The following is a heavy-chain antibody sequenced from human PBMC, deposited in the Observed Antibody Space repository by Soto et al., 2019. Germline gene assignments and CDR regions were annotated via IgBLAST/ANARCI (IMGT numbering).Heavy chain of an antibody. V-gene: IGHV1-69*06. CDR1: GGTFSSYA. CDR2: IIPIFGTA. J-gene: IGHJ6*02. CDR3: ASPAYDFWSGYVYGMDV. D-gene: IGHD3-3*01. Sequence: SVKVSCKASGGTFSSYAISWVRQAPGQGLEWMGGIIPIFGTANYAQKFQGRVTITADKSTSTAYMEQSSLRSEDTAVYYCASPAYDFWSGYVYGMDVWGQGTTVTVSS.